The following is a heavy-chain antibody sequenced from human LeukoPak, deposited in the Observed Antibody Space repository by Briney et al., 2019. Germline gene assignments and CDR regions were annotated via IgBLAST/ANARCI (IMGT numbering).Heavy chain of an antibody. CDR2: ISGSGGST. V-gene: IGHV3-23*01. CDR1: GFTFSSYA. CDR3: ARSNYYDSSGYYYPHLYYFDY. J-gene: IGHJ4*02. Sequence: GGSLRLSCAASGFTFSSYAVSWVRQAPGKGLEWVSAISGSGGSTYYADSVKGRFTISRDNSKNTLYLQMNSLRAEDTAVYYCARSNYYDSSGYYYPHLYYFDYWGQGTLVTVSS. D-gene: IGHD3-22*01.